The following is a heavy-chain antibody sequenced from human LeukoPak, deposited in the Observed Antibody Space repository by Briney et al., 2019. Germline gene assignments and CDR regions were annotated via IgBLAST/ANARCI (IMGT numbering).Heavy chain of an antibody. Sequence: GGSLRLSCVGSGFSFRRQWVNVVGQSPGKGLEWVANIKPDGSDKYYVDSARGRFTVSRDNAKNSAFLQMNSLRAEDTAIYYCATICAQTFDIWGQGTLVSVSS. D-gene: IGHD2-21*01. V-gene: IGHV3-7*03. CDR1: GFSFRRQW. CDR2: IKPDGSDK. CDR3: ATICAQTFDI. J-gene: IGHJ3*02.